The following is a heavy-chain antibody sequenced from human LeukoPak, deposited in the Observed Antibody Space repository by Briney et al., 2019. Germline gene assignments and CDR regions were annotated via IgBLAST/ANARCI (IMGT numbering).Heavy chain of an antibody. V-gene: IGHV3-21*01. CDR1: GFTLSSYS. CDR2: ISGDSNYI. D-gene: IGHD5-24*01. Sequence: GGSLRLSCAASGFTLSSYSMNWVRQAPGKGLEWVSSISGDSNYIYYSDSVKGRFTISRDNAKNSLYLQMNSLRAEDTAVYYCARADAYNCPLRCYYFDYWGQGTLVTVSS. CDR3: ARADAYNCPLRCYYFDY. J-gene: IGHJ4*02.